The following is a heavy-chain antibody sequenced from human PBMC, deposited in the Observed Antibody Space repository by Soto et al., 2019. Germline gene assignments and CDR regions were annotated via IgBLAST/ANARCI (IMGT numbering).Heavy chain of an antibody. Sequence: QVPLVESGGGVVQPGRSLRLSCAASEFTFNIYGMHWVRQAPGKGLEWVAFISFDGSNEYYTDSVKGRFTISRDNSKSTLYLQMNSLRVEDTAVYYCATGTYYSDYWGQGTLVTVSA. CDR1: EFTFNIYG. CDR3: ATGTYYSDY. V-gene: IGHV3-30*03. J-gene: IGHJ4*02. D-gene: IGHD1-26*01. CDR2: ISFDGSNE.